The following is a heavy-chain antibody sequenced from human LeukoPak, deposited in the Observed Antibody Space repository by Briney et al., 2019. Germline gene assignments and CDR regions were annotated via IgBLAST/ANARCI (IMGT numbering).Heavy chain of an antibody. CDR3: AKDGGGRYSGYDSTFDY. V-gene: IGHV3-43*02. Sequence: QPGGSLRLSCAASGFTFDDYAMHWVRQAPGKGLEWVSLISGDGGSTYYADSVKGRYTIPRDNSKNSLYLQMNSLRTEDTALYYCAKDGGGRYSGYDSTFDYWGQGTLVTVSS. CDR1: GFTFDDYA. CDR2: ISGDGGST. D-gene: IGHD5-12*01. J-gene: IGHJ4*02.